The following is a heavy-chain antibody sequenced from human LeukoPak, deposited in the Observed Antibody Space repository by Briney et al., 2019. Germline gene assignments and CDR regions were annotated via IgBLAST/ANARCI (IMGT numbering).Heavy chain of an antibody. CDR2: IYTSGST. Sequence: KSSETLSLTCTVSGGSISSYYWSWIRQPAGKGLEWIGRIYTSGSTNYNPSLKSRVTMSVDTSKNQFSLKLSSVTAADTAVYYCARGWTHCSSTSCHDAFDIWGQGTMVTVSS. D-gene: IGHD2-2*01. J-gene: IGHJ3*02. V-gene: IGHV4-4*07. CDR3: ARGWTHCSSTSCHDAFDI. CDR1: GGSISSYY.